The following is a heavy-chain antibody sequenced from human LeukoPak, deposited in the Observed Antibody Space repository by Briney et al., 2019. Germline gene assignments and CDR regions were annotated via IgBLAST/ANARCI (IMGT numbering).Heavy chain of an antibody. D-gene: IGHD3-3*01. V-gene: IGHV1-69*13. CDR1: GGTFISYA. CDR3: ARAGYYDFWSGYHYYYYMDV. J-gene: IGHJ6*03. Sequence: ASVKVSCKASGGTFISYAISWVRQAPGQGLEWMGGIIPIFGTANYAQKFQGRVTITADESTSTAYMELSSLRSEDTAVYYCARAGYYDFWSGYHYYYYMDVWGKGTTVTVSS. CDR2: IIPIFGTA.